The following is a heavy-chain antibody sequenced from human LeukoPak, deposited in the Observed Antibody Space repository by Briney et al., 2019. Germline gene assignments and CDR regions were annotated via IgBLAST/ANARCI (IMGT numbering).Heavy chain of an antibody. D-gene: IGHD3-10*01. CDR3: ARHSPPRSGSGSYRKNWFDP. V-gene: IGHV4-39*01. J-gene: IGHJ5*02. Sequence: SETLSLTCTVSGGSISRSNDYWGWIRQSPGKGLEWIGSIYSNGNTYYYPSLKSRFIISVDTSTNQFSLKLTSVTAADTSVYYCARHSPPRSGSGSYRKNWFDPWGQGTLVTVSS. CDR1: GGSISRSNDY. CDR2: IYSNGNT.